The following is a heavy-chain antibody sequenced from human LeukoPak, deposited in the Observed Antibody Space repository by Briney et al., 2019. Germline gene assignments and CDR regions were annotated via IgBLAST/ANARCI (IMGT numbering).Heavy chain of an antibody. CDR1: GGSFSGYY. D-gene: IGHD2-2*01. J-gene: IGHJ4*02. CDR2: IYYSGST. V-gene: IGHV4-59*01. CDR3: AGGQYSSTSAY. Sequence: ETLSLTCAVYGGSFSGYYRSWIRQPPGKGLEWIGYIYYSGSTNYNPSLKSRVTISVDTSKNQFSLKLNSVTAADTAVYFCAGGQYSSTSAYWGQGILVTVSS.